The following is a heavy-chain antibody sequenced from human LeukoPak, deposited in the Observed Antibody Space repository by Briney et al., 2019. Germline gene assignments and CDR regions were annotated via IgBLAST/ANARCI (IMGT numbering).Heavy chain of an antibody. CDR1: GFTFDDYG. J-gene: IGHJ4*02. D-gene: IGHD3-10*01. CDR2: ISYDGSNK. Sequence: PGGSLRLSCAASGFTFDDYGMSWVRQAPGKGLEWVAVISYDGSNKYYADSVKGRFTISRDNSKNTLYLQMNSLRAEDTAVYYCARALNYYGSGSQYYFDYWGQGTLVTVSS. V-gene: IGHV3-30*03. CDR3: ARALNYYGSGSQYYFDY.